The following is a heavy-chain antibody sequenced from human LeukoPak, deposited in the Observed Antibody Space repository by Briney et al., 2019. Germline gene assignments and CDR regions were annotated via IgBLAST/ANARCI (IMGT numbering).Heavy chain of an antibody. CDR2: ISNTGSTI. Sequence: GGSLRLSCAASGFTFSSYEMHWVRQTPGKGLEWVSYISNTGSTIYYADSVKGRFSISRDNAKNSLYLQMNSLRAEDTAVYYCARDSCSTGWYVRTWDCWGQGTLVTVSS. D-gene: IGHD6-19*01. CDR3: ARDSCSTGWYVRTWDC. J-gene: IGHJ4*02. V-gene: IGHV3-48*03. CDR1: GFTFSSYE.